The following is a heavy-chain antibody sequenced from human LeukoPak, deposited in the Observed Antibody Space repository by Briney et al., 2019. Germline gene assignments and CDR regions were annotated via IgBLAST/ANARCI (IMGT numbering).Heavy chain of an antibody. CDR1: GGTFSSYT. V-gene: IGHV1-69*04. CDR2: IIPILGIA. D-gene: IGHD2-15*01. CDR3: ARDRKDTATIDY. J-gene: IGHJ4*02. Sequence: SVKVSCKASGGTFSSYTISWVRQAPGQGLEWMGRIIPILGIANYAQKFQGRVTITADKSTSTAYMELSSLRSEDTAVYYCARDRKDTATIDYWGQGTLVTVFS.